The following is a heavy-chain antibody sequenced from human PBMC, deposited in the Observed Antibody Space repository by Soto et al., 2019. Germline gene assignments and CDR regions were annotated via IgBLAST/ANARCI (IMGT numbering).Heavy chain of an antibody. D-gene: IGHD1-1*01. Sequence: GGSLRLSCAASGFTFSNAWMNWVRQAPGKGLEWVGRIKSKTDGGTTDYAAPVKGRFTISRDDSKNTLYLQMNSLKTEDTAVYYCTTVFNWNLETDFDYWGQGTLVTVSS. CDR3: TTVFNWNLETDFDY. V-gene: IGHV3-15*07. CDR1: GFTFSNAW. J-gene: IGHJ4*02. CDR2: IKSKTDGGTT.